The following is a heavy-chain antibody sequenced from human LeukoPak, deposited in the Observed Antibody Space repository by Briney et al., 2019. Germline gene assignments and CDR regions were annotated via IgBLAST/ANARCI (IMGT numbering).Heavy chain of an antibody. CDR1: GGSIMVAAYS. J-gene: IGHJ4*02. Sequence: SETLSLTCTVSGGSIMVAAYSWSWIRQPPGKGLEWIGYIDCTGTANYNPSLKSRVTISLDTPKNQFSLKLTSVTTADTAAYYCARTYYFASGSYYDEWGFDFWGQGTLVTVSS. V-gene: IGHV4-61*08. CDR3: ARTYYFASGSYYDEWGFDF. CDR2: IDCTGTA. D-gene: IGHD3-10*01.